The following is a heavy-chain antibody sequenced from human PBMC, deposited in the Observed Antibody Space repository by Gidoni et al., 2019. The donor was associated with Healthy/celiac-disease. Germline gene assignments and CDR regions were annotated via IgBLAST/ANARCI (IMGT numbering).Heavy chain of an antibody. D-gene: IGHD5-18*01. CDR3: ARVGDTAMVRGDY. Sequence: EVQLVESGGGLVKPGGSLRLSCAASGCTFSSYSMNWVRQAPGKGLEWVSSISSSSSYIYYAASVKGRFTISRDNAKNSLYLQMNSLRAEDTAVYYCARVGDTAMVRGDYWGQGTLVTVSS. V-gene: IGHV3-21*01. CDR2: ISSSSSYI. CDR1: GCTFSSYS. J-gene: IGHJ4*02.